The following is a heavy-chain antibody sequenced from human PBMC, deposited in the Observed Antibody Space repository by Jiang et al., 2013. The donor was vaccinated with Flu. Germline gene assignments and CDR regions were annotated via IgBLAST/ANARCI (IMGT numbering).Heavy chain of an antibody. J-gene: IGHJ4*02. CDR3: ARWGSGYYYYFDY. V-gene: IGHV1-69*10. D-gene: IGHD3-22*01. CDR1: GGTFSSYA. CDR2: IIPILGIA. Sequence: GAEVKKPGSSVKVSCKASGGTFSSYAFYSWVRQAPGQGLEWMGGIIPILGIANYAQKFQGRVTITADKSTSTAYMELSSLRSEDTAVYYCARWGSGYYYYFDYWGQGTLVTVSS.